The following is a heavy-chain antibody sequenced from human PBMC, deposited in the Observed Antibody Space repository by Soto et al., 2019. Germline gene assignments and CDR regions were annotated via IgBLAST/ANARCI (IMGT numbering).Heavy chain of an antibody. CDR3: ARVGAAAAASFQFYYGMDV. D-gene: IGHD6-13*01. J-gene: IGHJ6*02. CDR1: VFTFPNYA. Sequence: GPLRLSCAASVFTFPNYAMSWVRQAPGKGLEGVSVISGAGGTTYDADSMKGRITISRDNSKNTLYLHMNSLRADDTAVYYCARVGAAAAASFQFYYGMDVWGQGTTVTVSS. V-gene: IGHV3-23*01. CDR2: ISGAGGTT.